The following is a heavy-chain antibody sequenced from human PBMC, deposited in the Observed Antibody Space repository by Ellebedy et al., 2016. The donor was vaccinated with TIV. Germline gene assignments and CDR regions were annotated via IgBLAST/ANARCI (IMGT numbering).Heavy chain of an antibody. V-gene: IGHV6-1*01. J-gene: IGHJ4*02. CDR1: GDTVSSLTAT. CDR2: TSYRSKWFS. Sequence: MPSETLSLTCDISGDTVSSLTATWTWIRQSPSRGLEWLGRTSYRSKWFSDYGVSVKGRATINPDTSKNQFSLQLNSVTPEDTAVYYCAREREIVSTITYFFDFWGQGTPVTVSS. CDR3: AREREIVSTITYFFDF. D-gene: IGHD5/OR15-5a*01.